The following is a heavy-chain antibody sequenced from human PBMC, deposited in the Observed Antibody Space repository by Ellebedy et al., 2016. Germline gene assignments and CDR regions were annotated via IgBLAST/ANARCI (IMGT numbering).Heavy chain of an antibody. CDR3: ARSWFGELFVDY. J-gene: IGHJ4*02. CDR2: IKQDGSEK. CDR1: GFTFSSYW. V-gene: IGHV3-7*03. D-gene: IGHD3-10*01. Sequence: WGSLRLSCAASGFTFSSYWMSWVRQAPGTGLEWVANIKQDGSEKYYVDSVKDRLTISRDNAKNSLYLQMNSLRAEDTAVYYCARSWFGELFVDYWGQGTLVTVSS.